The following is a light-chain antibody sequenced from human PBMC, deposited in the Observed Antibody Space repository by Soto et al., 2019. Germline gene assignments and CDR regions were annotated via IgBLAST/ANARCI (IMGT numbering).Light chain of an antibody. CDR3: QVWDSGSGHRV. Sequence: SYELTQPPSVSVAPGRTATITCWGNNIGSRSVHWYQQMSGQAPLLVIYYDRDRPSGTPERFSGSNSGNTATLTINRVEAGDEADYYCQVWDSGSGHRVFGGGTKLTVL. V-gene: IGLV3-21*04. CDR2: YDR. CDR1: NIGSRS. J-gene: IGLJ2*01.